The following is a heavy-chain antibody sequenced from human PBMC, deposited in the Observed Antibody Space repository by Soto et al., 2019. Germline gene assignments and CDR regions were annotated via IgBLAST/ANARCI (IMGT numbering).Heavy chain of an antibody. CDR2: IDYSGST. Sequence: SETLSLICTVSGGSVSSGSYYWSWIRQPPGKGLEWIGFIDYSGSTNYNPSLKSRVTISVDTSKNHFSLKVNSVTAADTAVYYCARDRSFGSGSYSDYWGQGTLVTVSS. CDR3: ARDRSFGSGSYSDY. D-gene: IGHD3-10*01. J-gene: IGHJ4*02. CDR1: GGSVSSGSYY. V-gene: IGHV4-61*03.